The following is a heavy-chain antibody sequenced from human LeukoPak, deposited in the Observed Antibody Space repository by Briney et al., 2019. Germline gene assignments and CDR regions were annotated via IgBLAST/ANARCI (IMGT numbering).Heavy chain of an antibody. V-gene: IGHV3-7*01. J-gene: IGHJ3*02. CDR2: INQDGSEK. Sequence: GGALRLSCAASGFTFSSYLMSWVRQAPGKGLEGVANINQDGSEKYYVDSFTGRLNIYRDNAKNSLYLKLNRLRAEDTAVYYSARDHSDSTGYYPDAFDIWGQGTMVTVSS. D-gene: IGHD3-22*01. CDR1: GFTFSSYL. CDR3: ARDHSDSTGYYPDAFDI.